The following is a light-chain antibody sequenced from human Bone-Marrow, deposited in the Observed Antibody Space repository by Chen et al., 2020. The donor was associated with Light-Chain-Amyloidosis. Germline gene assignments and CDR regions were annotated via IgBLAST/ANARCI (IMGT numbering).Light chain of an antibody. V-gene: IGLV3-21*02. CDR3: QVWDRSSDRPV. CDR2: DDS. J-gene: IGLJ3*02. CDR1: NIGSTS. Sequence: SYVLTQPSSVSVAPGQTATIACGGNNIGSTSVHWYQQTPGQAPRLVVYDDSDRPSGIPERLSGSNSGNTATLTIGRVEAGDEAGYYCQVWDRSSDRPVFGGGTKLTVL.